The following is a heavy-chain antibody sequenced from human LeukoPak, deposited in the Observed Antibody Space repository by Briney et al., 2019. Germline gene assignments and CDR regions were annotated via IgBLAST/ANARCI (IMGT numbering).Heavy chain of an antibody. CDR2: INAGNGNT. CDR1: GYTFTSYI. V-gene: IGHV1-3*01. CDR3: ARDPGIAAADWFDP. Sequence: GASVKVSCKASGYTFTSYIMNWVRQAPGQGLEWMGWINAGNGNTKYSQKFQGRVTITRDTSASTAYMELSSLRSEDTAVYYCARDPGIAAADWFDPWGQGTLVTVSS. D-gene: IGHD6-13*01. J-gene: IGHJ5*02.